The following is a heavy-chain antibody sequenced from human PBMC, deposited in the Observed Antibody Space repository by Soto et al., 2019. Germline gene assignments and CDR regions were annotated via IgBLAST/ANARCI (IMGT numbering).Heavy chain of an antibody. CDR3: AKDLGSGYRFDY. Sequence: QVQLVQSGPEVKKPGASVKVACKASGYTFLKYGINCVRQAPGQGLEWMGGIQTDNDHASFAQKFEGRVTMTTDTSTRTVYMELRDLSSDDTAVYYCAKDLGSGYRFDYWGQGTPVTVSS. CDR1: GYTFLKYG. CDR2: IQTDNDHA. V-gene: IGHV1-18*01. D-gene: IGHD3-9*01. J-gene: IGHJ4*02.